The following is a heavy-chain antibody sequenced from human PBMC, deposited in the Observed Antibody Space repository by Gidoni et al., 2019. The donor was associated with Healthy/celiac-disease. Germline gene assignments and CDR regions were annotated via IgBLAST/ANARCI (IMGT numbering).Heavy chain of an antibody. CDR2: IYYSGST. CDR3: ARLEQWLVDY. V-gene: IGHV4-39*01. J-gene: IGHJ4*02. D-gene: IGHD6-19*01. CDR1: GGSISSSSSY. Sequence: QLQLQESGPGLVKPSETLSLTCTVSGGSISSSSSYWGWIRQPPGKWLEWIGSIYYSGSTYYNPSLKSRVTISVDTSKNQFSLKLSSVTAADTAVYYCARLEQWLVDYWGQGTLVTVSS.